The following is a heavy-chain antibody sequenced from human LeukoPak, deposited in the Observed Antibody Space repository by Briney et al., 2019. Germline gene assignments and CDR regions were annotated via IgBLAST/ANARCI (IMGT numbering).Heavy chain of an antibody. D-gene: IGHD1-26*01. J-gene: IGHJ4*02. Sequence: GGSLRLSCAASGFTFSSYAMHWVRQAPGKGLEWVAVMSYDGSNKYYADSVKGRFTISRDNSKNALYLQMNSLRAEDTAVYYCARDHGGSYDYWGQGTLVTVSS. CDR1: GFTFSSYA. CDR2: MSYDGSNK. V-gene: IGHV3-30-3*01. CDR3: ARDHGGSYDY.